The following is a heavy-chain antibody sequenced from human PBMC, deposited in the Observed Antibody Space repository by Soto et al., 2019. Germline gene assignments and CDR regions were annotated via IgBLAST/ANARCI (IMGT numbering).Heavy chain of an antibody. CDR2: INPNSGGT. CDR1: GYTFTGYY. J-gene: IGHJ4*02. V-gene: IGHV1-2*04. D-gene: IGHD6-13*01. Sequence: ASVKVSCKASGYTFTGYYMHWVRQAPGQGLEWMGWINPNSGGTNYAQKFQGWVTMTRDTSISTAYMELSRLRSDDTAVYYCARGAAAGRGEGEFFDYWGQGTLVTVSS. CDR3: ARGAAAGRGEGEFFDY.